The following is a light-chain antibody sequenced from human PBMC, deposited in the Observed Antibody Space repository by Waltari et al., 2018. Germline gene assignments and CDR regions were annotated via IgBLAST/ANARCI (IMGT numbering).Light chain of an antibody. V-gene: IGLV2-23*01. CDR3: CSFASTSTLNWV. CDR2: EGT. J-gene: IGLJ3*02. CDR1: RDAVGNYNL. Sequence: QSALTQPASVSGSPGQSVTISCTKTRDAVGNYNLGPWSQQHPGKVPQLMIYEGTTRPSGVSNRFSGSKSGNTASLTISGLQAEDEADYYCCSFASTSTLNWVFGGGTKLTVL.